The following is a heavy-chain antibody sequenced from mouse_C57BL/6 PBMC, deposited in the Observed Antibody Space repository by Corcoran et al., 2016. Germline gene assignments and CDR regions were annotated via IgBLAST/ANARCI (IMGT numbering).Heavy chain of an antibody. CDR3: AIITTVAY. D-gene: IGHD1-1*01. CDR2: MYPGSGNT. J-gene: IGHJ3*01. V-gene: IGHV1-76*01. CDR1: GYTFTDYY. Sequence: QVQLKQSGAELVRPGASVKLSCKASGYTFTDYYINWVKQRPGQGLEWIARMYPGSGNTYYNEKFKGKATLTAEKSSSTAYMQLSSLTSEDSAVYFCAIITTVAYWGQGTLVTVSA.